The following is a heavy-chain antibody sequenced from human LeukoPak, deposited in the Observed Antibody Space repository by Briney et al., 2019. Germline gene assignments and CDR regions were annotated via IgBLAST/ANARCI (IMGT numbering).Heavy chain of an antibody. Sequence: SVEVSCKASGGTFSSYAISWVRQAPGQGLEWMGGIIPIFGTANYAQKFQGRVTITADESTSTAYMELSSLRSEDTAVYYCASGYSSGSPRLKYYYYYYGMDVWGQGTTVTVSS. D-gene: IGHD6-19*01. CDR2: IIPIFGTA. J-gene: IGHJ6*02. CDR3: ASGYSSGSPRLKYYYYYYGMDV. CDR1: GGTFSSYA. V-gene: IGHV1-69*13.